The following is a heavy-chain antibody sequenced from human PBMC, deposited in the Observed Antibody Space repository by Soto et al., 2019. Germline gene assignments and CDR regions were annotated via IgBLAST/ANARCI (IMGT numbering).Heavy chain of an antibody. CDR2: MIPDFAIT. Sequence: QVQLVESGAEVKRPGSSVKVSCSASGDTFASYGIRWVRQAPGQGLEWLGGMIPDFAITKFAQKFQDRITFTSYSSSSTTYMDLSSLSSDDTAVYYCARAKFNLESDGSTFTTHFDHWGPGTPVTVSS. CDR1: GDTFASYG. CDR3: ARAKFNLESDGSTFTTHFDH. J-gene: IGHJ4*02. D-gene: IGHD3-10*01. V-gene: IGHV1-69*17.